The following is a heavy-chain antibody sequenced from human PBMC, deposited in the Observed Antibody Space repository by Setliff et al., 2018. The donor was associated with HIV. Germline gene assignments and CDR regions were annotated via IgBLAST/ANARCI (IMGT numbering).Heavy chain of an antibody. V-gene: IGHV4-34*01. CDR3: ARGVRDNSGWSSYYFDY. CDR1: GGSFSGYY. J-gene: IGHJ4*02. Sequence: SETLSRTCAVYGGSFSGYYWSWIRQPPGKGLEWIWEVTHSGRTNYNPSLESRVTTSVDTSKKQFSLRLTSVTAADTAVYYCARGVRDNSGWSSYYFDYWGQGTLVTVSS. D-gene: IGHD6-19*01. CDR2: VTHSGRT.